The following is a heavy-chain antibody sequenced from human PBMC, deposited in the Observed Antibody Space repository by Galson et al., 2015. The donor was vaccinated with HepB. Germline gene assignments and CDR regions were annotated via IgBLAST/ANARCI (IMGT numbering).Heavy chain of an antibody. CDR1: GFTFSNAW. CDR3: TTDIVVVPRREYYYYYYGMDV. V-gene: IGHV3-15*01. D-gene: IGHD2-2*01. CDR2: IKSKTDGGTT. J-gene: IGHJ6*02. Sequence: SLRLSCAASGFTFSNAWMSWVRQAPGKGLEWVGRIKSKTDGGTTDYAAPVKGRFTISRDDSKNTLYLQMNSLETEDTAVYYCTTDIVVVPRREYYYYYYGMDVWGQGTTVTVSS.